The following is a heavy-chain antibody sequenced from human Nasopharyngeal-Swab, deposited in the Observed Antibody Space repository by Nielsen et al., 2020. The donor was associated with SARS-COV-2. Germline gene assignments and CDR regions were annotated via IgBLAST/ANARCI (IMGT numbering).Heavy chain of an antibody. D-gene: IGHD2/OR15-2a*01. CDR1: GGSFSGYY. CDR2: INHSGST. J-gene: IGHJ6*03. V-gene: IGHV4-34*01. Sequence: GSLRLSCAVYGGSFSGYYWSWIRQPPGKGLEWIGEINHSGSTNYNPSLKGRVTISIDTSKNQFSLKLSSVTAADTAVYYCARALWKKSYYYYMDVWGKGTTVTVSS. CDR3: ARALWKKSYYYYMDV.